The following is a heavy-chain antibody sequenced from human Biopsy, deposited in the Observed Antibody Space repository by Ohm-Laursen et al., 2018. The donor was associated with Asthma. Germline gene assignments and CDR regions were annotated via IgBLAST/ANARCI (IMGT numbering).Heavy chain of an antibody. CDR2: ISFDGTNR. J-gene: IGHJ1*01. Sequence: SLRLSCSASGFSFSNYGMHWVRQAPGKGLDWVAVISFDGTNRNYTDSAKGRFTISRDNAKNSLYLQMNSLRAEDTAVYYCARTFHFWSPYHAEHYQLWGQGTLVTVPS. CDR3: ARTFHFWSPYHAEHYQL. V-gene: IGHV3-30*03. CDR1: GFSFSNYG. D-gene: IGHD3-3*02.